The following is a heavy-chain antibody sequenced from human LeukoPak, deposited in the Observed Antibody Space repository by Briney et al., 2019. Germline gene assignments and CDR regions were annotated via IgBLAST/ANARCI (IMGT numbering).Heavy chain of an antibody. J-gene: IGHJ4*02. CDR3: ARDGGSYSGYDYNSGDFDY. CDR2: INPNSGGT. CDR1: GYIFTGYY. D-gene: IGHD5-12*01. V-gene: IGHV1-2*02. Sequence: ASVKVSCKASGYIFTGYYMHWVRQAPGQGLEWMGWINPNSGGTNYAQKFQGRVTMTRDTSISTAYMELSRLRSDDTAVYYCARDGGSYSGYDYNSGDFDYWGRGTLVTVSS.